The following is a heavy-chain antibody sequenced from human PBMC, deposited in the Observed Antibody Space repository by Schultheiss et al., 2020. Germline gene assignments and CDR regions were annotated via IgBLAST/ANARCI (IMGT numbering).Heavy chain of an antibody. CDR2: INHSGST. D-gene: IGHD2-15*01. J-gene: IGHJ4*02. CDR3: ASSLSECSGGSCYPGPFDY. Sequence: SQTLSLTCAVYGGSFSGYYWSWIRKPPGKGLEWIGEINHSGSTNYNPSLKSRVTISADTSKNQFSLKLSSVTAADTAVYYCASSLSECSGGSCYPGPFDYWGQGTLVTVSS. CDR1: GGSFSGYY. V-gene: IGHV4-34*01.